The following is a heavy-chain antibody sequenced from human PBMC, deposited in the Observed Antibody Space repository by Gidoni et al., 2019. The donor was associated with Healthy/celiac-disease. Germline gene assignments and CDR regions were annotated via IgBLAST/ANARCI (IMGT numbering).Heavy chain of an antibody. J-gene: IGHJ4*02. CDR3: TTRVPLLAPDFWSGYFFDY. D-gene: IGHD3-3*01. CDR2: INIKTDGGTT. Sequence: EVQPVESGGGVGTPGGCRRRPGAASGFTVSNAWRNGVRQAPGKGLECVGRINIKTDGGTTCYAAPVKGSFTISSEYSKQNTLYLQMISLKPEDTAVYYCTTRVPLLAPDFWSGYFFDYWGQGTLVTVSS. V-gene: IGHV3-15*07. CDR1: GFTVSNAW.